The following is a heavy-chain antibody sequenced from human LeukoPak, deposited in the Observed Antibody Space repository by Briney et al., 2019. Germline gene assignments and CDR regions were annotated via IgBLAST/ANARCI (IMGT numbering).Heavy chain of an antibody. Sequence: GGSMRLSCAASGFTFSSYSMNWVRQAPGKGLEWVSSISSSSSYIYYADSVKGRFTISRDNAKNSLYLQMNSLRAEDTAVYYCARDPKPYYDFLSGYYGFDPWGQGTLVTVSS. V-gene: IGHV3-21*01. D-gene: IGHD3-3*01. CDR1: GFTFSSYS. CDR3: ARDPKPYYDFLSGYYGFDP. CDR2: ISSSSSYI. J-gene: IGHJ5*02.